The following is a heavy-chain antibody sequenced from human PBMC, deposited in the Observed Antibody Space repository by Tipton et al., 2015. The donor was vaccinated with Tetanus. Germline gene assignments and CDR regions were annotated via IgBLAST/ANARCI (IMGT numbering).Heavy chain of an antibody. V-gene: IGHV3-30*04. D-gene: IGHD3-16*02. J-gene: IGHJ6*02. CDR1: GFTFSNSA. CDR3: TRDRRGSYLFYYGMDS. Sequence: SLRLSCTASGFTFSNSAMHWVRQAPGKGLEWVAVLTYDGKKEHYADSVKGRFTITRDNSKNILSLQMNSVTAEDTGVYYCTRDRRGSYLFYYGMDSWGQGTVVTVSS. CDR2: LTYDGKKE.